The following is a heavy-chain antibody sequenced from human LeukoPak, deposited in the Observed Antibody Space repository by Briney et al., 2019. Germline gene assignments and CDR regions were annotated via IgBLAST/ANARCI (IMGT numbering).Heavy chain of an antibody. CDR2: MNPNSGNT. Sequence: ASVKVSCKASGYTFTTYDLNWVRQATGQGLEWMGWMNPNSGNTGYAQKFQGRVTMTRNTSISTAYMELNNLTSEDTAVYYCARRFRGAPTDHWGQGTLVTVSS. V-gene: IGHV1-8*01. CDR1: GYTFTTYD. J-gene: IGHJ4*02. D-gene: IGHD3-10*01. CDR3: ARRFRGAPTDH.